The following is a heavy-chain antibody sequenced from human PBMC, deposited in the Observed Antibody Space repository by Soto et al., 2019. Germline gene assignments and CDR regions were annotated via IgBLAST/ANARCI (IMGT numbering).Heavy chain of an antibody. J-gene: IGHJ5*02. CDR2: IYYSGST. CDR3: AGHRGWFGELENWFDP. CDR1: GGSISSSSYY. V-gene: IGHV4-39*01. Sequence: TSETLSLTCTVSGGSISSSSYYWGWIRQPPGKGLEWIGSIYYSGSTYYNPSLKSRVTISVDTSKNQFSLKLSSVTAADTAVYYCAGHRGWFGELENWFDPWGQGTLVTVSS. D-gene: IGHD3-10*01.